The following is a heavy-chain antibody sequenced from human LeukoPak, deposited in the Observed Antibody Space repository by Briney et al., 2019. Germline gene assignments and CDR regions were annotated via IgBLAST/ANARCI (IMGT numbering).Heavy chain of an antibody. V-gene: IGHV1-69*04. CDR2: IIPILGIA. Sequence: GASVKVSCKASGGTFTSYAISWVRQAPGQGLEWMGRIIPILGIANYAQKFQGRVTITADKSTSTAYMELSSLRSEDTAVCYCARDCSGGSCYSGVSWYDPWGQGALVTVSS. J-gene: IGHJ5*02. CDR3: ARDCSGGSCYSGVSWYDP. CDR1: GGTFTSYA. D-gene: IGHD2-15*01.